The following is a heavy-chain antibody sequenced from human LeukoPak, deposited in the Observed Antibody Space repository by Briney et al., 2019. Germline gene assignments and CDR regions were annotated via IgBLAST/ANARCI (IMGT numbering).Heavy chain of an antibody. Sequence: SGGSLRLSCAGSGFTFSSYLIHWVRQAPGKGLVWVSRINTDGSITNYADSVKGRFTISRDNARNTLYLQMSSLRAEDTAVYYCARGTMVAPGVDYWGQGTLVTVSS. CDR3: ARGTMVAPGVDY. CDR1: GFTFSSYL. D-gene: IGHD4-23*01. J-gene: IGHJ4*02. V-gene: IGHV3-74*01. CDR2: INTDGSIT.